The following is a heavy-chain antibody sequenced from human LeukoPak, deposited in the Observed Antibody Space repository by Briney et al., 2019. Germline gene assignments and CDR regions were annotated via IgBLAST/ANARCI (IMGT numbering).Heavy chain of an antibody. D-gene: IGHD2/OR15-2a*01. CDR3: TRGPILLWIHNGMDV. V-gene: IGHV3-49*04. CDR2: IRSKAYGGTT. J-gene: IGHJ6*02. CDR1: GFTFSSYW. Sequence: GGSLRLSCAASGFTFSSYWMSWVRQAPGKGLEWVGFIRSKAYGGTTEYAASVEGRFTISRGDSRGIAYLQMNSLKTEDTAFYYCTRGPILLWIHNGMDVWGQGTTVTVSS.